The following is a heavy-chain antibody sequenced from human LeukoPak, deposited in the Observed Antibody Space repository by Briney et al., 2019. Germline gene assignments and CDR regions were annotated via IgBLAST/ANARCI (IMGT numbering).Heavy chain of an antibody. V-gene: IGHV3-23*01. CDR1: GFSFRSHA. CDR2: ITSSGEST. D-gene: IGHD3-10*01. CDR3: AKDRPNYYGSDGNYYKRDGDY. Sequence: GGSLRLSCAASGFSFRSHAMRWVRQAPGKGLECVSSITSSGESTYYADSGKGRFTISRDNSKNTLYLQMNSLRADDTAVYYCAKDRPNYYGSDGNYYKRDGDYWGQGTLVTVSS. J-gene: IGHJ4*02.